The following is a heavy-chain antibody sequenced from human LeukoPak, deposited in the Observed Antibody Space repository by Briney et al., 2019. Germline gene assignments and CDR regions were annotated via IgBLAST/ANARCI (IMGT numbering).Heavy chain of an antibody. CDR3: ARGGSGFSNWFDS. J-gene: IGHJ5*01. CDR2: IYTRGSP. Sequence: PSETLSLTCTVSGASISSGSHYWTWIRQPAGRGREWTGRIYTRGSPNSNPSLESRVTISVDTSKSQFSLKLDSVSAADTAVYYCARGGSGFSNWFDSWGQGTLVTVSP. D-gene: IGHD3-3*01. CDR1: GASISSGSHY. V-gene: IGHV4-61*02.